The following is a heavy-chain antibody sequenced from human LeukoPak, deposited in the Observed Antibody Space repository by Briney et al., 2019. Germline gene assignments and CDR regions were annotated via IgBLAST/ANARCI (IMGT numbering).Heavy chain of an antibody. CDR3: ARGGDRKAFDI. D-gene: IGHD3-10*01. V-gene: IGHV4-4*07. CDR1: GGSISNYH. J-gene: IGHJ3*02. Sequence: SETLSLTCTVSGGSISNYHWSWIRQPAGKGLEWIGRIYTSGSTNYNPSLKSRVTMSVDTSKNQLSLKLSSVTAADTAVYHCARGGDRKAFDIWGQGTLVTVSS. CDR2: IYTSGST.